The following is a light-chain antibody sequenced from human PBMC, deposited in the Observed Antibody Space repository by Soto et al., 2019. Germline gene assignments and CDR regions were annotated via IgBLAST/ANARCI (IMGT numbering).Light chain of an antibody. CDR1: SSDVGGYNY. V-gene: IGLV2-14*01. CDR2: DVS. J-gene: IGLJ1*01. Sequence: QSVLTQPASVSGSPGQSITISCTGTSSDVGGYNYVSWYQQHTGKAPKLMIYDVSNRPSWVSNRFSGSKSGNTASLTVSGVQAEDEAEYYCSSYTSSSTYVFGTGTKVTVL. CDR3: SSYTSSSTYV.